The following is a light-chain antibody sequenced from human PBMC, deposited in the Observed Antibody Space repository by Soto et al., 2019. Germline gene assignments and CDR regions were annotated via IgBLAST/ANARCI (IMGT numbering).Light chain of an antibody. J-gene: IGKJ1*01. V-gene: IGKV1-5*01. CDR3: QQYNNYLWT. CDR2: DAS. Sequence: DIQMTQSPSTLSASVGDRVTITCRASQSINTWLAWYQQKPGKAPNLLIYDASNLESGVPSRFNGSGSGTEFSLTISSLEPDGFATYYCQQYNNYLWTFGQGTKVDIK. CDR1: QSINTW.